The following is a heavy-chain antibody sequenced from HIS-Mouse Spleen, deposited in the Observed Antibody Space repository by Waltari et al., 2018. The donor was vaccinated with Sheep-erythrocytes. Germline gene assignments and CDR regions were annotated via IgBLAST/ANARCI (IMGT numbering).Heavy chain of an antibody. Sequence: QVQLQESGPGLVKPSETLSLTCTVSGGSISSYYWSWIRQPPGKGLEWIGYIYYSGSTNYNPSLKSRVTISVDTSKNQFSLKLSSVTAADTAVYYCARDPAPHYFDYWGRGTLVTVSS. CDR3: ARDPAPHYFDY. CDR2: IYYSGST. V-gene: IGHV4-59*01. J-gene: IGHJ4*02. CDR1: GGSISSYY.